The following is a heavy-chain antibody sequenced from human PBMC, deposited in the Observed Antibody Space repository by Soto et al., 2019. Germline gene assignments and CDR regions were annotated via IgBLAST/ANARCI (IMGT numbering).Heavy chain of an antibody. D-gene: IGHD3-16*01. CDR1: GFTFDDYA. CDR3: AKDYDYGLSGAFDI. Sequence: EVQLVESGGGLVQPGRSLRLSCAASGFTFDDYAMHWVRQAPGKGLEWVSGISWNSGSIGYADSVKGRFTISRDNAKNSLYLQMNSLRAEDTALYYCAKDYDYGLSGAFDIWGQGTMVTVSS. J-gene: IGHJ3*02. V-gene: IGHV3-9*01. CDR2: ISWNSGSI.